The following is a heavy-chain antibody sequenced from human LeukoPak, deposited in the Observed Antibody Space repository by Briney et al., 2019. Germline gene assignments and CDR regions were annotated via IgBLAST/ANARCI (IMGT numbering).Heavy chain of an antibody. V-gene: IGHV1-69*04. CDR1: GGTFSSYA. J-gene: IGHJ2*01. CDR2: IIPILGIA. Sequence: SVKVSCKASGGTFSSYAISWVRQAPGQGLEWMGRIIPILGIANYAQKFQGRVTITADKSTSTAYMELSSLRSEDTAVYYCARHRRGSYWYFDLWGRGTLVTVSS. D-gene: IGHD2-15*01. CDR3: ARHRRGSYWYFDL.